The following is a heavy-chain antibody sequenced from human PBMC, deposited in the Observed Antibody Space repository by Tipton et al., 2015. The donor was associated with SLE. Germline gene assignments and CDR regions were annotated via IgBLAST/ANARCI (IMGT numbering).Heavy chain of an antibody. D-gene: IGHD3-3*01. CDR3: ARHPNYDFWSGRWFDL. V-gene: IGHV4-59*08. CDR2: IYYSGST. Sequence: TLSLTCTVSGGSMSSYFWSWIRQPPGKGLEWTGYIYYSGSTNYNPSLKSRVTISVDTSKNQFSLKLSSVTAADTAVYYCARHPNYDFWSGRWFDLWGRGTLVTVSS. J-gene: IGHJ2*01. CDR1: GGSMSSYF.